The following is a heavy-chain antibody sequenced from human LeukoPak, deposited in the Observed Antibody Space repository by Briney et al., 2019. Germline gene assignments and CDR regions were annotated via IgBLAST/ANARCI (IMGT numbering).Heavy chain of an antibody. V-gene: IGHV3-23*01. CDR1: GFTFSNYA. J-gene: IGHJ4*02. CDR3: AMWGDYDILTGYYDSDY. Sequence: GGSLRLSCAASGFTFSNYAMSWVRQAPGKGLEWVSAIVGSGSNTYYAASVKGRFTISRDNPKNTLYLQMNSLRADDTAVYYCAMWGDYDILTGYYDSDYWGQGTLVTVSS. CDR2: IVGSGSNT. D-gene: IGHD3-9*01.